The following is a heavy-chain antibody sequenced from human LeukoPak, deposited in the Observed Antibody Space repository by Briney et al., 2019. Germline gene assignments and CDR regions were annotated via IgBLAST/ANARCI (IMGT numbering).Heavy chain of an antibody. J-gene: IGHJ4*02. Sequence: SLRXSCXAXGFTFSSFVMSWVRQAPGKGLEWVSSISDSGGNKYYADSVKGRFTISRDTSKNTVYLQMNSLRAEDTALYYCAKGCGGSCYSSFDCWGQGTLVTVSS. CDR2: ISDSGGNK. D-gene: IGHD2-21*02. CDR3: AKGCGGSCYSSFDC. V-gene: IGHV3-23*01. CDR1: GFTFSSFV.